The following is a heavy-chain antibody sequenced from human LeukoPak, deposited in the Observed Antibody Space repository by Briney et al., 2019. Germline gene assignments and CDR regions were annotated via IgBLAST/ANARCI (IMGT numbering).Heavy chain of an antibody. CDR3: AGGPAGVQTFDP. V-gene: IGHV1-8*01. Sequence: ASVKVSCKASGYTFTSYDINWVRQATGQGLEWMGWMNPNSGNTGYAQKFQGRVTMTRNTSISTAYMELSSLRPEDTAVYYCAGGPAGVQTFDPWGQGTLVTVSS. CDR2: MNPNSGNT. J-gene: IGHJ5*02. CDR1: GYTFTSYD. D-gene: IGHD2-8*01.